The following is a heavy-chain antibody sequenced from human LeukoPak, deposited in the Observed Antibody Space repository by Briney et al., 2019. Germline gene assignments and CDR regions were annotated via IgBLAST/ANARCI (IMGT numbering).Heavy chain of an antibody. V-gene: IGHV3-48*03. CDR1: GLTFSSYE. Sequence: GGSLRLSCAASGLTFSSYEMNWVRQAPGKGLEWVSYISSSGSTIYYADSLKGRFTISRDNAKTSLYLQMNSLRAEDTAVYYCARERDCSSTSCYYYYGMDVWGQGTTVTVSS. CDR3: ARERDCSSTSCYYYYGMDV. D-gene: IGHD2-2*01. CDR2: ISSSGSTI. J-gene: IGHJ6*02.